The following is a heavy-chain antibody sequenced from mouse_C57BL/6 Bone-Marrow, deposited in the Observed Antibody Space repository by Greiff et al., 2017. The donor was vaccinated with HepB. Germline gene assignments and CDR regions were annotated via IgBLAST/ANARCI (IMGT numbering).Heavy chain of an antibody. J-gene: IGHJ4*01. D-gene: IGHD1-1*01. CDR3: ARHDYYGSSYGYYAMDY. V-gene: IGHV5-6*01. Sequence: EVQRVESGGDLVKPGGSLKLSCAASGFTFSSYGMSWVRQTPDKRLEWVATISSGGSYTYYPDSVKGRFTISRDNAKNTLYLQMSSLKSEDTAMYYCARHDYYGSSYGYYAMDYWGQGTSVTVSS. CDR2: ISSGGSYT. CDR1: GFTFSSYG.